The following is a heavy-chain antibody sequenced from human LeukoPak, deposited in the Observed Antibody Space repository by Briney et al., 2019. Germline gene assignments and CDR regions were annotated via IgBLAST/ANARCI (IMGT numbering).Heavy chain of an antibody. V-gene: IGHV3-33*01. CDR1: GFTFSSYG. J-gene: IGHJ4*02. D-gene: IGHD5-12*01. CDR3: AAWLPPIDY. Sequence: PGGSLRLSCAASGFTFSSYGMHWVRQAPGKGLEWVAVIWYDGSNKYHADSVKGRFTISRDNSKNTLYLQMNSLRAEDTAVYYCAAWLPPIDYWGQGTLVTVSS. CDR2: IWYDGSNK.